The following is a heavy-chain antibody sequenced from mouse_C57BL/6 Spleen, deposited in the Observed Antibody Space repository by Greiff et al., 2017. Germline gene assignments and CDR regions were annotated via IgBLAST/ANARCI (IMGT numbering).Heavy chain of an antibody. V-gene: IGHV1-76*01. Sequence: VKLQQSGAELVRPGASVKLSCKASGYTFTDYYINWVKQRPGQGLEWIARIYPGSGNTYYNEKFKGKATLTAEKSSSTAYMQLSSLTSEDSAVYFCARSGSSGYDYAMDYWGQGTSVTVSS. CDR1: GYTFTDYY. J-gene: IGHJ4*01. D-gene: IGHD3-2*02. CDR2: IYPGSGNT. CDR3: ARSGSSGYDYAMDY.